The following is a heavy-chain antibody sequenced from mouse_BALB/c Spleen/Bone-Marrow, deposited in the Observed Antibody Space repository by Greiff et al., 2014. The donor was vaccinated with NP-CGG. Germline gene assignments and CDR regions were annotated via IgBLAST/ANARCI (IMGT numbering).Heavy chain of an antibody. Sequence: EVQLQQSGGDLVKPGGSLKLSCAASGFTFSSYGMSWGRQTPDKRLEWVATISSGGSNTYYPDSVKGRFTISRDNAKNTLYLQMSSLKSEDTAMYYCARHQRYYAMDSGVKEPQSPSPQ. V-gene: IGHV5-6*01. CDR1: GFTFSSYG. J-gene: IGHJ4*01. CDR2: ISSGGSNT. CDR3: ARHQRYYAMDS.